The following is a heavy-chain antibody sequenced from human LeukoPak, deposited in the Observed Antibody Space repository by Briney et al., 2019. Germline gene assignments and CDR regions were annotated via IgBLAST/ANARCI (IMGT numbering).Heavy chain of an antibody. CDR3: ARDKLEPGYSMDV. J-gene: IGHJ6*02. CDR1: GFSFGAYG. V-gene: IGHV3-33*01. Sequence: GGSLRLSCATSGFSFGAYGMHWVRRAPGKGLEWVAVIWYDGSNKYYADSVKGRFAISRDNSKSTLFLQMNSLRAEDTAIYYCARDKLEPGYSMDVWGQGTTVTVSS. CDR2: IWYDGSNK. D-gene: IGHD1-1*01.